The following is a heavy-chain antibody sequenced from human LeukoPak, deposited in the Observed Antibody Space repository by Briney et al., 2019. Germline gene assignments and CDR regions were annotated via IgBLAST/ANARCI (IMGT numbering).Heavy chain of an antibody. CDR2: IIPILGIA. Sequence: GASVKVSCKASGGTFSSYAISWVRQAPGQGLEWMGRIIPILGIANYAQKFQGRVTITADKSTRTAYMELSSLRSEDTAVYYCARSYYGDYEYNWFDPWGQGTLVTVSS. V-gene: IGHV1-69*04. CDR3: ARSYYGDYEYNWFDP. J-gene: IGHJ5*02. CDR1: GGTFSSYA. D-gene: IGHD4-17*01.